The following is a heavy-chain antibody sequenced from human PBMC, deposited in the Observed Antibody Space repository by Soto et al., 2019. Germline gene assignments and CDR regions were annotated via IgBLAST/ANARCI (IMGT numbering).Heavy chain of an antibody. Sequence: GGSLRLSCAASGFTFSSYAMSWVRQAPGKGLEWVSRINSDGSSTSYADSVKGRFTISRDNAKNTLYLQMNSLRAEDTAVYYCARGVAGTVGWFDPWGQGTLVTVSS. J-gene: IGHJ5*02. CDR2: INSDGSST. V-gene: IGHV3-74*01. CDR3: ARGVAGTVGWFDP. D-gene: IGHD6-19*01. CDR1: GFTFSSYA.